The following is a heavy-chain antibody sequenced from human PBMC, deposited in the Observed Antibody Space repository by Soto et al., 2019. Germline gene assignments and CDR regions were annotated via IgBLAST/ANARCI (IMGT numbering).Heavy chain of an antibody. CDR3: AKLKITFGGVIVMGGYFDY. CDR1: GFTFSSYA. J-gene: IGHJ4*02. D-gene: IGHD3-16*02. Sequence: EVQLLESGGGLVQPGGSLRLSCAASGFTFSSYAMSWVRQAPGKGLEWVSAISGSGGSTYYADSVKGRFPISRDNSKNTLKMQMNILRAEDTAVYYCAKLKITFGGVIVMGGYFDYWGQGTLVTVSS. CDR2: ISGSGGST. V-gene: IGHV3-23*01.